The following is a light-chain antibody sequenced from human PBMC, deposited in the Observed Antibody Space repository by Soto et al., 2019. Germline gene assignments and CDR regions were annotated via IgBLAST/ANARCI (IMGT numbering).Light chain of an antibody. CDR2: EEY. V-gene: IGKV1-39*01. Sequence: DIRMTQSPSSLSASVGDRVTITCRASQSIDTHLNWYQQHPGKAPNALIYEEYNLQSGVPSRFSGSGSGTDFTLTISGLQPDDSATYYCHQTYSPPDTFGQGTKVEIK. CDR1: QSIDTH. J-gene: IGKJ1*01. CDR3: HQTYSPPDT.